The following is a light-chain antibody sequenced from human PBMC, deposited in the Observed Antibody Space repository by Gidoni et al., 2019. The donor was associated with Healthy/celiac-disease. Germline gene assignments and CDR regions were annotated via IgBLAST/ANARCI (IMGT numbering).Light chain of an antibody. CDR3: SSYTSSRYV. CDR1: SSDVGGYNY. CDR2: DGS. J-gene: IGLJ1*01. Sequence: QSALTQPASVSGSPAQSITISCTGTSSDVGGYNYVSWYQQHPGKAPKLIIYDGSNRPSGVSNRFSGSKSGNTASLTISGLQAEDEADYYCSSYTSSRYVFGTGTKVTVL. V-gene: IGLV2-14*03.